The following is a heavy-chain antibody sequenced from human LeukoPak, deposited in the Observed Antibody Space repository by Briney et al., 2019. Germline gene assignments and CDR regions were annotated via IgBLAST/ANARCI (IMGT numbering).Heavy chain of an antibody. CDR3: AILYDTGMYGAFDI. D-gene: IGHD3-22*01. CDR1: GGSFSGYY. J-gene: IGHJ3*02. Sequence: SETLSLTCAVYGGSFSGYYWSWIRQPPGKGLEWIGEINHSGSTNYNPSLKSRVTISVDTSKNQFSLKLSSVTAADTAVYYCAILYDTGMYGAFDIWGQGTMVTVSS. CDR2: INHSGST. V-gene: IGHV4-34*01.